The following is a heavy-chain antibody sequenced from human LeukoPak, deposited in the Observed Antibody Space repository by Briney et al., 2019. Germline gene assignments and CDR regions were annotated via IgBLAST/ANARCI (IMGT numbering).Heavy chain of an antibody. Sequence: ASVKVSCKASGYTFTSYDINWVRQATGQGLEWMGWMNPNSGNTGYAQKFQGRVTITRNTSISTAYMELSSLRSEDTAAYYCAPVAPRYFDWLFRLDYWGQGTLVTVSS. CDR1: GYTFTSYD. D-gene: IGHD3-9*01. J-gene: IGHJ4*02. V-gene: IGHV1-8*03. CDR3: APVAPRYFDWLFRLDY. CDR2: MNPNSGNT.